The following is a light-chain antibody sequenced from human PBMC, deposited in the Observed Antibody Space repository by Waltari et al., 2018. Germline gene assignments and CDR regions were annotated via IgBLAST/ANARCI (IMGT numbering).Light chain of an antibody. Sequence: QSVLTHPPSVSAAPGPGVTIPCPGGSSNIGKNYLTWFRQFPGSAPKLLSYEDTERPAGVPGRFSGSKSGTSATLDITGLQPGDEAEYYCGTWDSSLSGAVFGGGTLLTVL. CDR2: EDT. V-gene: IGLV1-51*02. J-gene: IGLJ7*01. CDR1: SSNIGKNY. CDR3: GTWDSSLSGAV.